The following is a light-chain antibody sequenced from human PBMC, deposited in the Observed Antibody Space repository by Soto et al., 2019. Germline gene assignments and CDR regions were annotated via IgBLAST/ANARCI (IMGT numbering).Light chain of an antibody. J-gene: IGKJ2*01. V-gene: IGKV3-20*01. Sequence: EIVLTQSPGTLSLSPGERATLSCRASQSVSSSYLAWYQQKPGQAPRLLIYGASSRATGIPDRVSGSGSGTAFTLTISRLEPEDFAVYYCQQYGSSPYTFGQGTKLEIK. CDR3: QQYGSSPYT. CDR1: QSVSSSY. CDR2: GAS.